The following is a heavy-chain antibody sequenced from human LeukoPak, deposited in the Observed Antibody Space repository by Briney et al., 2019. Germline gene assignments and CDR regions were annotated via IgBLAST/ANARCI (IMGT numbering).Heavy chain of an antibody. CDR2: IFYSGST. V-gene: IGHV4-39*01. CDR3: ARGGIQLPDY. Sequence: SETLSLTCTVSGGSITNNNDHWGWIRQPPGKGLEWIGSIFYSGSTFYNPSPKSRVTISVDTSKNQFSLKLSSVTAADTAVYYCARGGIQLPDYWGQGTLVTVSS. J-gene: IGHJ4*02. CDR1: GGSITNNNDH. D-gene: IGHD5-18*01.